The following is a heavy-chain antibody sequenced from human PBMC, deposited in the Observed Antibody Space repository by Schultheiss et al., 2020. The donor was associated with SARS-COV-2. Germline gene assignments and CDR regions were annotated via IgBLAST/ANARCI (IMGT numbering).Heavy chain of an antibody. CDR2: ISSSGSTI. CDR3: ARGRYYDSSGYYREDY. D-gene: IGHD3-22*01. CDR1: GFTFSSYE. J-gene: IGHJ4*02. Sequence: GGSLRLSCAASGFTFSSYEMNWVRQAPGKGLEWVSYISSSGSTIYYADSVKGRFTISRDNAKNSLYLQMNSLRAEDTAVYYCARGRYYDSSGYYREDYWGQGTLVTVSS. V-gene: IGHV3-48*03.